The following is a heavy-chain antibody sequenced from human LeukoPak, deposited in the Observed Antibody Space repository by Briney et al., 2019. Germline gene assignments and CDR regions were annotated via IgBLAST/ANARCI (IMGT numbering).Heavy chain of an antibody. CDR2: ISYDGSSK. Sequence: SGGSLRLFCAASGFTPSSHNMHWVRQAPGKGLEWVAFISYDGSSKYYADSFKGRFTISRDNSKNTLYLQMNSLRAEDTAVYYCAKLSMGYDSSGYYYDFDYWGQGTLVTVSS. CDR1: GFTPSSHN. D-gene: IGHD3-22*01. CDR3: AKLSMGYDSSGYYYDFDY. V-gene: IGHV3-30-3*02. J-gene: IGHJ4*02.